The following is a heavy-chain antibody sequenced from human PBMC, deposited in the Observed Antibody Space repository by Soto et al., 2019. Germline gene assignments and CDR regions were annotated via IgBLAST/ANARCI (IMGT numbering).Heavy chain of an antibody. CDR2: IFNSGTT. CDR1: GASTVSHYH. V-gene: IGHV4-31*02. D-gene: IGHD1-26*01. J-gene: IGHJ4*02. CDR3: ALALGPTTGLDY. Sequence: TLSLTCSVSGASTVSHYHWTWIRQPPGKGLEWMGYIFNSGTTFYNPSLTSRLSISMDTSGNHFSLELRSVTAADTAVYYCALALGPTTGLDYWGQGTLVTVSS.